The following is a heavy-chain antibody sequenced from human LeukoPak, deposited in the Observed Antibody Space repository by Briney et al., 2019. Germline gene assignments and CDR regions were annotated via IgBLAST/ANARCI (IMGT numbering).Heavy chain of an antibody. Sequence: GGSLRLSCAASGFTFSSYGMHWVRQAPGKGLEWVAFIRYDGSNKYYADSVKGRFTISRDNSKNTLYLQMNSLRAEDTAVYYCARDSGSSWRYYFDYWGQGTLVTVSS. D-gene: IGHD6-13*01. V-gene: IGHV3-30*02. CDR2: IRYDGSNK. J-gene: IGHJ4*02. CDR3: ARDSGSSWRYYFDY. CDR1: GFTFSSYG.